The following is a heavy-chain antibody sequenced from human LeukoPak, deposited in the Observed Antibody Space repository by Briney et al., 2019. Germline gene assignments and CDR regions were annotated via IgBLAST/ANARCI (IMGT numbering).Heavy chain of an antibody. J-gene: IGHJ3*02. D-gene: IGHD6-6*01. CDR3: ARACGSRLGLPHDAFDI. V-gene: IGHV1-18*01. CDR2: ISAYNGNT. Sequence: GASVKVSCKASGYTFTSYGISWVRQAPGQGLEWMGWISAYNGNTNYAQKLQGRVTMTTDTSTSTAYMELRSLRSDDTAVYYCARACGSRLGLPHDAFDIWGQGTMVTVSS. CDR1: GYTFTSYG.